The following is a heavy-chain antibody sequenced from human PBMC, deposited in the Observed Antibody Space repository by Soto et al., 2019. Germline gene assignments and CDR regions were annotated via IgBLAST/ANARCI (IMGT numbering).Heavy chain of an antibody. V-gene: IGHV3-23*01. CDR1: GFTLSGYV. CDR3: AKRSSPFDK. J-gene: IGHJ4*02. Sequence: EVQLLESGGGLVQPGGSLRLSCAASGFTLSGYVMSWVRQAPGKGLEWVSDISGSGDHIFYADSVKGRFTISRDNSKNTLYLQRNSLRAADTSVYYCAKRSSPFDKWGQGTMVTVSS. CDR2: ISGSGDHI. D-gene: IGHD2-2*01.